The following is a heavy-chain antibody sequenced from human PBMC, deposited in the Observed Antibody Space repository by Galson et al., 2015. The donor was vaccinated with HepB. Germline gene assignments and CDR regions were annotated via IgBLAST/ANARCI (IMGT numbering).Heavy chain of an antibody. Sequence: CAISGDSVSSHSAAWNWIRQSPSRGLEWLGRTYYRSKWYNDYAVSVKSRITINPDTSKNQFSLQLNSVTPEDTAVYYCAREEKQWLVHGGWFDPWGQGTLVTVSS. CDR3: AREEKQWLVHGGWFDP. V-gene: IGHV6-1*01. D-gene: IGHD6-19*01. CDR1: GDSVSSHSAA. J-gene: IGHJ5*02. CDR2: TYYRSKWYN.